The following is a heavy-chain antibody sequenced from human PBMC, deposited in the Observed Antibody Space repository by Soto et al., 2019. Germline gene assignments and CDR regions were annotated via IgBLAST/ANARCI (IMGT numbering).Heavy chain of an antibody. CDR1: GFSFRSYY. V-gene: IGHV3-21*06. CDR2: ISPSSSFL. CDR3: ARVGTDYGSGSPYYSDY. J-gene: IGHJ4*02. D-gene: IGHD3-10*01. Sequence: GGSLRLSCAASGFSFRSYYMNWVRQAPGRGLEWVSSISPSSSFLNYADSVKGRFTISRDNAKSPVNLQMNSLRAEDTAVYYCARVGTDYGSGSPYYSDYWGQGTPVTVSS.